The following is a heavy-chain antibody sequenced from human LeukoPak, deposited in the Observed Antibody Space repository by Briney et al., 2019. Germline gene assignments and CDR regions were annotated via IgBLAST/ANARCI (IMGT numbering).Heavy chain of an antibody. CDR1: GYTFTSYD. D-gene: IGHD3-10*01. CDR3: ARGHYNGPLMVRGVMELDY. J-gene: IGHJ4*02. Sequence: ASVKVSCKASGYTFTSYDINWVRQATGQGLEWMGWMNPNSGNTGYAQKFQGRVTMTRNASISTAYMELSSLRSEDTAVYYCARGHYNGPLMVRGVMELDYWGQGTLVTVSS. CDR2: MNPNSGNT. V-gene: IGHV1-8*01.